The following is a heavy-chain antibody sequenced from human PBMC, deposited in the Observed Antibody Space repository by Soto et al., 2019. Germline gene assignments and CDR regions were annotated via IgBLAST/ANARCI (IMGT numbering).Heavy chain of an antibody. J-gene: IGHJ6*02. CDR1: GYTFTSYA. CDR2: INAGNGNT. CDR3: ARDLIYCSGGSCYSEGGMDV. Sequence: QVQLVQSGAEVKKPGASVKVSCKASGYTFTSYAMHWVRQAPGQRLEWMGWINAGNGNTKYSQKFQGRVTITRDTSASTAYMELSSLRSEDTAVYYCARDLIYCSGGSCYSEGGMDVWGQGTTVTVSS. D-gene: IGHD2-15*01. V-gene: IGHV1-3*01.